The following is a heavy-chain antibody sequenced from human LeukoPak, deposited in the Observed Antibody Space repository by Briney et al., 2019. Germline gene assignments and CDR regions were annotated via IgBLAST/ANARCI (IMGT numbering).Heavy chain of an antibody. Sequence: SETLSLTCTVSGGSISSHYWSWIRQPPGKGLEWIGQIYHSGTTNYNPSLKSRVTISVGTSKNQFSLKLTSVTAADTAVYYCARAYDDDYYYYMDVWGKGTTVTVSS. D-gene: IGHD3-3*01. V-gene: IGHV4-59*11. CDR1: GGSISSHY. CDR2: IYHSGTT. J-gene: IGHJ6*03. CDR3: ARAYDDDYYYYMDV.